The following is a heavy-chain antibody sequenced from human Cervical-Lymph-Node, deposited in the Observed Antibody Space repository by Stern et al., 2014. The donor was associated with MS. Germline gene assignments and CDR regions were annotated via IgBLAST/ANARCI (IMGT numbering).Heavy chain of an antibody. D-gene: IGHD2-2*01. Sequence: QLVQSGAEVKKPGASVKVSCETSGYNFNGFYIHWVRQAPGQGLEWMGRIHPKSGGTNYAQRFRGRVTMTRDTSVSTVYMELSSLTSDDTAVYYCARGDLVVVSVVLGRFDPWGQGTLVIVSS. CDR3: ARGDLVVVSVVLGRFDP. CDR2: IHPKSGGT. J-gene: IGHJ5*02. CDR1: GYNFNGFY. V-gene: IGHV1-2*06.